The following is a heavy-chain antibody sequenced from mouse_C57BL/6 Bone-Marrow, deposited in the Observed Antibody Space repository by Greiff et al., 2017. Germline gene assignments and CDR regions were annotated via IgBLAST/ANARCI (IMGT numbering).Heavy chain of an antibody. CDR1: GYTFTSYW. D-gene: IGHD6-2*01. V-gene: IGHV1-69*01. CDR2: IDPSDSYT. J-gene: IGHJ2*01. CDR3: AIRLHY. Sequence: QVQLQQPGAELVMPGASVKLSCKASGYTFTSYWMHWVKQRPGQGLEWIGEIDPSDSYTNYTQKFKGKSTLTVDNSSSTAYMQLSSLTSEDSAVYYCAIRLHYWGQGTTLTVSS.